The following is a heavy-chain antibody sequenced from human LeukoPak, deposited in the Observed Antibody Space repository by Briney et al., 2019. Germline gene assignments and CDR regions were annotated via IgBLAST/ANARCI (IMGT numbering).Heavy chain of an antibody. CDR1: GLTFSSYA. D-gene: IGHD4-11*01. CDR3: ARGTTVTWNPCDY. Sequence: PGGSLRLSCAASGLTFSSYAVHWVRPAPGRGVERVAVISYDGSNKYYAASVMGRLNISRDNYKHELYLQVNSLRGGDRGVYYCARGTTVTWNPCDYWGQGTLVTVSS. CDR2: ISYDGSNK. V-gene: IGHV3-30*04. J-gene: IGHJ4*02.